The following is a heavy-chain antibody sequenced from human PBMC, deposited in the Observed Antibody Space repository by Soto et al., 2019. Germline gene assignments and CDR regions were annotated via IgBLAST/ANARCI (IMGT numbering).Heavy chain of an antibody. CDR2: IYYSGST. CDR3: ARSGYYYDSSDSDAFDI. V-gene: IGHV4-59*12. D-gene: IGHD3-22*01. J-gene: IGHJ3*02. CDR1: GGSISSYY. Sequence: SETLSLTCTVSGGSISSYYWSWIRQPPEKGLEWIGYIYYSGSTNYNPSLKSRVTISVDRSKNQFSLKLSSVTAADTAVYYCARSGYYYDSSDSDAFDIWGQGTMVTVSS.